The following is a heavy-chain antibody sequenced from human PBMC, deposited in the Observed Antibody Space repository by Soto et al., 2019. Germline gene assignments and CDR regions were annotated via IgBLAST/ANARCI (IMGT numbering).Heavy chain of an antibody. V-gene: IGHV3-15*07. Sequence: EVQLVESGGGLVKPGWSLRLSCAASGFTFSDAWMNWARQAPGKGMEWVGRIKSKAYGGTAAYSAPVRDRFTISRDDSPATMYLQMNRLETEDTGVYYCTTHDATEQNFVPYWGQGTLVTVSS. J-gene: IGHJ4*02. CDR3: TTHDATEQNFVPY. CDR1: GFTFSDAW. CDR2: IKSKAYGGTA. D-gene: IGHD1-7*01.